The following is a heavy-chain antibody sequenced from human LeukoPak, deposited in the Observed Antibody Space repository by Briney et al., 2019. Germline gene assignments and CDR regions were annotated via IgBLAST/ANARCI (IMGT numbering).Heavy chain of an antibody. Sequence: SETLSLTCAVYGGSFSGYYWSWIRQPPGKGLEWIGEINHSGSTNYNPSLKSRVTISVDTSKNQFSLQLNSVTPEDTAVYYCARDQSVSSGGWVDSEYYYGMDVWGQGTTVTVSS. CDR3: ARDQSVSSGGWVDSEYYYGMDV. V-gene: IGHV4-34*01. D-gene: IGHD6-19*01. CDR2: INHSGST. J-gene: IGHJ6*02. CDR1: GGSFSGYY.